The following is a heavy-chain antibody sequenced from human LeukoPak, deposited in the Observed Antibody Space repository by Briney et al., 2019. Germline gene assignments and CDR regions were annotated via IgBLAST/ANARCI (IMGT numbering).Heavy chain of an antibody. V-gene: IGHV3-48*02. J-gene: IGHJ6*02. D-gene: IGHD3-3*02. CDR2: ISSSSRTI. CDR3: ARVQAPRSPIFGVVTLVYYGMDV. CDR1: GFTFSSYS. Sequence: PGGSLRLSCAASGFTFSSYSMNWVRQAPGKGLEWVSYISSSSRTIYYADSVKGRFTISRDNAKKSLYLQMNSLRDEDTPVYYCARVQAPRSPIFGVVTLVYYGMDVWGQGTTVTVSS.